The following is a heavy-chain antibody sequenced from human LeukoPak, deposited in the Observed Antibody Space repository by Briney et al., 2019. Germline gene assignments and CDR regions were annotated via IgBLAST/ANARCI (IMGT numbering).Heavy chain of an antibody. J-gene: IGHJ5*02. D-gene: IGHD3-22*01. Sequence: GGSLRLSCAASGFTFSSYWMSWVRQAPGKGLEWVANIKQDGSEKYYVDSVKGRSTISRDNAKNSLYLQMNSLRAEDTAVYYCASFWDYYDRETNWFDPWGQGTLVTVSS. CDR3: ASFWDYYDRETNWFDP. V-gene: IGHV3-7*03. CDR2: IKQDGSEK. CDR1: GFTFSSYW.